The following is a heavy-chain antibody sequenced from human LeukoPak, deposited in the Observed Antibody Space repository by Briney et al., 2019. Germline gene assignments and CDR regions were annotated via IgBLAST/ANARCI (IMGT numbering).Heavy chain of an antibody. V-gene: IGHV4-59*01. J-gene: IGHJ4*02. D-gene: IGHD5-18*01. CDR3: ARSGYSYGSFDY. Sequence: SETLSLTCSVSGGSISSYYWSWIRQPPGKGLEWIGYIYYSGSTKYNPSLKSRVTISVDTSNNQFSLRLSSVTAADTAVYYCARSGYSYGSFDYWGQGTLVTVSS. CDR2: IYYSGST. CDR1: GGSISSYY.